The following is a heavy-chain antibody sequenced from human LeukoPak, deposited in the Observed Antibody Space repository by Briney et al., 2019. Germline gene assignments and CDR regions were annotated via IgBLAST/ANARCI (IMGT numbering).Heavy chain of an antibody. D-gene: IGHD6-13*01. J-gene: IGHJ5*02. Sequence: GGSLRLSCAASGFTFSSYGMHWVRQAPGKGLEWVAVISYDGSNKYYADSVKGRFTISRDNSKNTLYLQMNSLRAEDTAVYYCAKDHGLRYSSSWHLYNWFDPWGQGTLVTVSS. CDR1: GFTFSSYG. V-gene: IGHV3-30*18. CDR3: AKDHGLRYSSSWHLYNWFDP. CDR2: ISYDGSNK.